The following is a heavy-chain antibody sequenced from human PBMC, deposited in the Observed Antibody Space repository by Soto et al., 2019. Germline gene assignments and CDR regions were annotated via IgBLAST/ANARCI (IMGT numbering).Heavy chain of an antibody. V-gene: IGHV4-59*01. CDR1: GDSITSIYH. CDR2: IYYSGST. CDR3: ARDLPYNSGRPGSFRVLGFDP. Sequence: SETLSLTCAVSGDSITSIYHWAWIRQPPGKGLEWIGYIYYSGSTNYNPSLKSRVTISVDTSKNQFSLKLSSVTAADTAVYYCARDLPYNSGRPGSFRVLGFDPWGQGTLVTVSS. D-gene: IGHD1-26*01. J-gene: IGHJ5*02.